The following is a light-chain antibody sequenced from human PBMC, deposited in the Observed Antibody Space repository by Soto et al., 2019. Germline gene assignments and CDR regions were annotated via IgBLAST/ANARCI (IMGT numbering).Light chain of an antibody. CDR2: EAS. Sequence: EVELTQSPGTLSSSPGERATLSCRASQSVSSSYVAWYQQKPGQAPRLLIYEASTRATGIPDRFSGSGSGADFTLTISRLQPDDFAVYYCQQYGNSLYTFGQGANLEIK. V-gene: IGKV3-20*01. CDR1: QSVSSSY. CDR3: QQYGNSLYT. J-gene: IGKJ2*01.